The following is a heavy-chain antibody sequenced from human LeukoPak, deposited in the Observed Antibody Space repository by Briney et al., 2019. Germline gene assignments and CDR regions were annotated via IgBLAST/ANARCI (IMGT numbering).Heavy chain of an antibody. CDR2: INTNTRNP. V-gene: IGHV7-4-1*02. D-gene: IGHD3-3*02. CDR3: ARIRAPSSFGQRESDY. CDR1: GYIFTNNA. J-gene: IGHJ4*02. Sequence: ASVKVSCKASGYIFTNNAMNWVRQAPGQGLEWMGWINTNTRNPTYAQGFTGRFVFSLDTSVSTAYLQISSLKAEDTAVYHCARIRAPSSFGQRESDYWGQGTLVTVSP.